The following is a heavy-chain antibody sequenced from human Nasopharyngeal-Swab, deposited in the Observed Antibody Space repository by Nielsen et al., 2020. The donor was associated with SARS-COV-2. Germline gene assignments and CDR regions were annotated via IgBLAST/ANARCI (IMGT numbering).Heavy chain of an antibody. J-gene: IGHJ6*02. Sequence: GGPLRLSCAASGFTFNNYNFIWVRQAPGKGLEWVSSISSSSSYIYYADSVKGRFTISRDNAKNSLYLQMNSLRAEDTAVYYCARDGLDYDFWSAYFMDVWGQGTTVTVSS. CDR3: ARDGLDYDFWSAYFMDV. D-gene: IGHD3-3*01. CDR2: ISSSSSYI. CDR1: GFTFNNYN. V-gene: IGHV3-21*01.